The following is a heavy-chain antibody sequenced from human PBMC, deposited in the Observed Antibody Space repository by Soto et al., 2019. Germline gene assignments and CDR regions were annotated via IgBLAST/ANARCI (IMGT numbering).Heavy chain of an antibody. CDR1: GFSLSTSGMC. CDR3: ARMTNYYDSSGYYFDY. V-gene: IGHV2-70*01. J-gene: IGHJ4*02. CDR2: IDWDDDK. D-gene: IGHD3-22*01. Sequence: SGPTLVNPTQTLTLTCTFSGFSLSTSGMCVSWIRQPPGKALEWLALIDWDDDKYYSTSLKTRLTISNDTSKNQVVLTMTNMDPVDTATYYCARMTNYYDSSGYYFDYWGQGTLVTVSS.